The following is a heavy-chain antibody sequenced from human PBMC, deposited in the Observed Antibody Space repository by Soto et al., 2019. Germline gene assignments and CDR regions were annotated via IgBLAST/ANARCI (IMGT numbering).Heavy chain of an antibody. D-gene: IGHD2-21*02. V-gene: IGHV3-74*01. CDR2: ITSDGKSK. J-gene: IGHJ5*02. CDR3: ARESGDWPLNWFDP. Sequence: GGSLRLSCAASGFNFTTHWMHWVRQAAGKGLVWVSRITSDGKSKAYAASVKGRFAISRDIAKNTVYLQMNGLTVEDTAVYYCARESGDWPLNWFDPWGQGTLVTVSS. CDR1: GFNFTTHW.